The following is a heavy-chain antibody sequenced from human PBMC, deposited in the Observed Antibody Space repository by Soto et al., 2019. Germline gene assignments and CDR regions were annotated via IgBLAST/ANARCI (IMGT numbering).Heavy chain of an antibody. V-gene: IGHV2-5*02. J-gene: IGHJ4*02. CDR1: GFSLSTSGVG. CDR3: AHTLTSLSFVTY. Sequence: QIILKESGPTLVKPTQTLTLTCTFSGFSLSTSGVGVGWIRQPPGKALEWLALIYWDDDERYSPSLKSRLTITKDTSKNQVVLTMTNMDPVDTATYYCAHTLTSLSFVTYWGQGTLVTVSS. D-gene: IGHD3-9*01. CDR2: IYWDDDE.